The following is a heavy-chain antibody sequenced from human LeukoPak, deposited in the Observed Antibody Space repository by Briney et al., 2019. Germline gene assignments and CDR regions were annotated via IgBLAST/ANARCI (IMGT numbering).Heavy chain of an antibody. J-gene: IGHJ6*02. V-gene: IGHV1-2*02. Sequence: GASVKVSCKASGYTFTGYYIHWVRQAPGQGLEWMGWINPNSGGTNCAQKFQGRVTMTRDTSISTAYMELSRLRSDDTAVYYCARTWIRYGMEVWGQGTTVTVSS. CDR2: INPNSGGT. D-gene: IGHD5-12*01. CDR1: GYTFTGYY. CDR3: ARTWIRYGMEV.